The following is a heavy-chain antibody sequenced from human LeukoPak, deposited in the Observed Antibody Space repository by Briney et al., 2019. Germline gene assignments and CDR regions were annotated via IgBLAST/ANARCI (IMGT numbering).Heavy chain of an antibody. CDR3: ARPYSSSWDYFDY. D-gene: IGHD6-13*01. CDR1: GFTFSSYW. CDR2: IKQDGSEK. Sequence: TGGSLRLSCAASGFTFSSYWMSWVRQAPGKGLEWVANIKQDGSEKYYVDSVKGRFTISRDNAKNSLYLQMNSLRAEDTAVYYCARPYSSSWDYFDYWGQGTLVTVSS. V-gene: IGHV3-7*01. J-gene: IGHJ4*02.